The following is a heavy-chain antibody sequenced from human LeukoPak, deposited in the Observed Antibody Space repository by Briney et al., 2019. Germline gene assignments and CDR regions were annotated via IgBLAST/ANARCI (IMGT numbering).Heavy chain of an antibody. CDR2: TFTSGST. CDR3: ARRLVGDTYMVSE. D-gene: IGHD5-18*01. CDR1: SGSMSIYC. Sequence: SETLSLTCSVSSGSMSIYCWSWIRRAAGKGLEWIGRTFTSGSTTYNPSLKSRVTMSVDTSRNQFSLELTSVTAADTAVYYCARRLVGDTYMVSEWGQGTLVTVSS. J-gene: IGHJ4*02. V-gene: IGHV4-4*07.